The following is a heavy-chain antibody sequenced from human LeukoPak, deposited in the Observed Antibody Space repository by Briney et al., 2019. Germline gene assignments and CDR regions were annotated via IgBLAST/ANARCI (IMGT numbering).Heavy chain of an antibody. J-gene: IGHJ6*02. V-gene: IGHV3-49*03. CDR2: IRSKAYGGTT. CDR3: ARDNSIVNNGMDV. D-gene: IGHD3-3*02. Sequence: PGGSLRLSCTASGFTFGDYAMSWFRQAPGKGLEWVGFIRSKAYGGTTEYAASVKGRFTISRDDSKSIAYLQMNSLKTEDTALYHCARDNSIVNNGMDVWGQGTTVTVSS. CDR1: GFTFGDYA.